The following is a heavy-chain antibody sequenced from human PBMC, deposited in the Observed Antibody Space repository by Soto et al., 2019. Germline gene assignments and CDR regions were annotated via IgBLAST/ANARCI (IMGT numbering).Heavy chain of an antibody. J-gene: IGHJ4*02. V-gene: IGHV1-18*01. CDR2: ISAYNGNT. Sequence: QVQLVQSGAEVKKPGASVKVSCKASGYTFTSYGISWVRQAPGQGLEWMGWISAYNGNTNYAQKLQGRVTMTTDTSTSKAYMELRSLRSDDTAVYYCARAPRITIFGVVSIDYWGQGTLVTVSS. D-gene: IGHD3-3*01. CDR3: ARAPRITIFGVVSIDY. CDR1: GYTFTSYG.